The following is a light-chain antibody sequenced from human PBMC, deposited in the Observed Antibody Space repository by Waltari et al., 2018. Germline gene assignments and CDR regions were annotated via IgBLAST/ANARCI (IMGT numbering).Light chain of an antibody. Sequence: DXXMTQSPSYXSASVGDRXTITCRASQGISNYLXWYQQKPGKVPKLLIYAASTLQSGVPSRFSGXGSGTDXTXTISSLQPEDVATYYCXKXNSAPHTXXQXTXLEIK. J-gene: IGKJ2*01. CDR1: QGISNY. CDR2: AAS. CDR3: XKXNSAPHT. V-gene: IGKV1-27*01.